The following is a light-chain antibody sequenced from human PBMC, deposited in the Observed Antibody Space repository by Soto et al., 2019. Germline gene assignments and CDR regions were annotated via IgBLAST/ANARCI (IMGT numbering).Light chain of an antibody. CDR3: QQYSNWPPFT. V-gene: IGKV3-15*01. J-gene: IGKJ3*01. CDR2: GAS. Sequence: EIAMTQSPATLSVSPGERATLSCRASQSVSSNLAWYQQKPGQAPRLLIYGASTRATGIPARFSGSGSGTEFTLTISSLQSEDFAVYYCQQYSNWPPFTFGPGTKVDIK. CDR1: QSVSSN.